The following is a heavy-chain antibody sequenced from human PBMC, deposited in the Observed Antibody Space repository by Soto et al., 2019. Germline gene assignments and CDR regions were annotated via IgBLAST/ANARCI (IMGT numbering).Heavy chain of an antibody. CDR1: GFTFSSYG. Sequence: QVQLVESGGGVVQPGRSLRLSCAASGFTFSSYGMHWVRQAPGKGLEWVAVISYDGSNKYYADSVKGRFTISRDNSKNTLYLQMNSLTAEDTAVYYCAKGGRDYYYYYYGMDVWGQGTTVTVSS. V-gene: IGHV3-30*18. D-gene: IGHD2-21*01. CDR3: AKGGRDYYYYYYGMDV. J-gene: IGHJ6*02. CDR2: ISYDGSNK.